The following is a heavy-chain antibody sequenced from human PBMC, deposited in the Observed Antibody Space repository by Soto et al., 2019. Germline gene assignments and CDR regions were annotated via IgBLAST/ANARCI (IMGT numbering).Heavy chain of an antibody. Sequence: QVQLVQSGAEVKKPGSSVKVSCKASGGTFSSYAISWVRQAPGQGLEWMGGIIPIFGTANYEQKFQGRVTITADESTSTAYMELSSLRSEDTAVYYCARSDIVLMVSARAHFDYWGQGTLVTVSS. D-gene: IGHD2-8*01. CDR3: ARSDIVLMVSARAHFDY. CDR2: IIPIFGTA. CDR1: GGTFSSYA. V-gene: IGHV1-69*01. J-gene: IGHJ4*02.